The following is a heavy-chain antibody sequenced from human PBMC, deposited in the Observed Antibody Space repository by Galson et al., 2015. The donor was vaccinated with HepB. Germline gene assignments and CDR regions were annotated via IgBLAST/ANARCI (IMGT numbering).Heavy chain of an antibody. J-gene: IGHJ4*02. CDR2: INPNSGGT. D-gene: IGHD1-26*01. V-gene: IGHV1-2*02. CDR1: GYTFTGYY. CDR3: ARVRGSYSFSDY. Sequence: SVKVSCKASGYTFTGYYMHRVRQAPGQGLEWMGWINPNSGGTNYAQKFQGRVTMTRDTSISTAYMELSRLRSDDTAVYYCARVRGSYSFSDYWGQGTLVTVSS.